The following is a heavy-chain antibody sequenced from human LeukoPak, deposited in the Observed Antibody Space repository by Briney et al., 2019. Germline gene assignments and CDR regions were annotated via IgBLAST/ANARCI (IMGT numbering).Heavy chain of an antibody. CDR2: INAGNGNT. J-gene: IGHJ4*02. Sequence: ASVKVSCKASGYTFTSYAMHWVRQAPGQRLEWMGWINAGNGNTKYSQKFQGRVTITRDTSASTAYMELSSLRSEDTAVYYCARPKWFGDPGGQIDYGAREPRVPVSS. V-gene: IGHV1-3*01. CDR3: ARPKWFGDPGGQIDY. D-gene: IGHD3-10*01. CDR1: GYTFTSYA.